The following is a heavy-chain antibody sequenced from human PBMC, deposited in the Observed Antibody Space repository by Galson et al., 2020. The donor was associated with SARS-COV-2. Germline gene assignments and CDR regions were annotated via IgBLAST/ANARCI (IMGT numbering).Heavy chain of an antibody. CDR2: IYSGGST. V-gene: IGHV3-53*01. Sequence: GGSLRLSCAASGFTVSSNYMSWVRQAPGKGLEWVSVIYSGGSTYYADSVKGRFTISRDNSKNTLYLQMNSLRAEDTAVYYCARDSGYSSGWGAFDIWGQGTMVTVSS. CDR3: ARDSGYSSGWGAFDI. J-gene: IGHJ3*02. CDR1: GFTVSSNY. D-gene: IGHD6-19*01.